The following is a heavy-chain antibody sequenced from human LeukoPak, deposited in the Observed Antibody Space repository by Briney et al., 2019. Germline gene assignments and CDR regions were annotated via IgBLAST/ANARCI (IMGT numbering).Heavy chain of an antibody. Sequence: PGGSLRLSCAASGFTFDDYAMHWVRQAPGKGLEWVSGISWNSGSIGYADSVKGRFTISRDNAKNSLYLQMNSLRAEDMALYYCAKASSTYYSGSYFDYWGQGTLVTVSS. J-gene: IGHJ4*02. D-gene: IGHD1-26*01. V-gene: IGHV3-9*03. CDR2: ISWNSGSI. CDR1: GFTFDDYA. CDR3: AKASSTYYSGSYFDY.